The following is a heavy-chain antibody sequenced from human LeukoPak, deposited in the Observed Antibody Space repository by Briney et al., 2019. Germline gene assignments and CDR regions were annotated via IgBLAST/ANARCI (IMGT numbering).Heavy chain of an antibody. J-gene: IGHJ5*02. Sequence: GGSLRLSCAATGFTFSSYAMSWVRQAPGKGLEWVSAISGSGGSTYYADSVKGRFTISRDNSKNTLYLQMNSLRAEDTAVYYCAKTDSSSWYVSNWFDPWGQGTLVTVSS. V-gene: IGHV3-23*01. CDR3: AKTDSSSWYVSNWFDP. CDR1: GFTFSSYA. CDR2: ISGSGGST. D-gene: IGHD6-13*01.